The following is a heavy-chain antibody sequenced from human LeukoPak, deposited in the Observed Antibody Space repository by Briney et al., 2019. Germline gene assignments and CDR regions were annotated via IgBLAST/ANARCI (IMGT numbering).Heavy chain of an antibody. J-gene: IGHJ2*01. CDR2: INHSGRT. CDR3: ARVCYSSSYDYWYFDL. CDR1: GGSLSGYY. V-gene: IGHV4-34*01. Sequence: SETLSLTCGVYGGSLSGYYWSWIRQPPGKGLDWIGDINHSGRTNNDPSLKSRVTISVDTSKNQFSLKLSSVTAADTAVYYCARVCYSSSYDYWYFDLWGRGTLVTVSS. D-gene: IGHD6-13*01.